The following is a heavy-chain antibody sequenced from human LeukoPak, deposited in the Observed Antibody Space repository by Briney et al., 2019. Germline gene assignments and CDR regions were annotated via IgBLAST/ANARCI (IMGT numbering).Heavy chain of an antibody. CDR3: ARVQFDSSGFYSYFDH. D-gene: IGHD3-22*01. J-gene: IGHJ4*02. V-gene: IGHV4-59*01. CDR2: ISYRGNT. Sequence: SETLSLTCTVSGASINSSYWSWIRQPPGKGLEWIGYISYRGNTNYNPSLKSRVTMSVDTSKNQFSLRLTSLTAAGTAVFYCARVQFDSSGFYSYFDHWGQGALVTVSS. CDR1: GASINSSY.